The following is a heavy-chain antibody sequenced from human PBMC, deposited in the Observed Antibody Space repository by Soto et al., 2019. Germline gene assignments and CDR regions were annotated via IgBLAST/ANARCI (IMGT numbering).Heavy chain of an antibody. CDR1: GGSISSDDYY. CDR2: MSYSGST. D-gene: IGHD1-7*01. V-gene: IGHV4-30-4*01. J-gene: IGHJ4*02. Sequence: PSGTLSLTCTVSGGSISSDDYYWSWIRQPPGKGLEWIGFMSYSGSTSYNASLKSRVTISVDTSKNQFSLNLNFVTAADTAVYYCATMGTPATRLYNFDNWGQGTLVTVSS. CDR3: ATMGTPATRLYNFDN.